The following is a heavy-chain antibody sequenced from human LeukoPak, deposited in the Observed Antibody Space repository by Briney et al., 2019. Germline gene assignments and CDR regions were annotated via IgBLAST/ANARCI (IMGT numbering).Heavy chain of an antibody. Sequence: GESLKISCKASGYRFTDYWIGWVRQMSGKPLEWMGIIYPGDSGTRYSPSFQGQVTISADKSINTAHLQWSSLKASDTAMYYCARGAAGTTPDYYYFGLDVWGQGATVRVSS. D-gene: IGHD1-7*01. CDR1: GYRFTDYW. CDR3: ARGAAGTTPDYYYFGLDV. J-gene: IGHJ6*02. V-gene: IGHV5-51*01. CDR2: IYPGDSGT.